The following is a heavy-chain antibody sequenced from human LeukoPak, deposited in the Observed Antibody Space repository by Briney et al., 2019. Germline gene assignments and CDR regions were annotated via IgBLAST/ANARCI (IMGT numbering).Heavy chain of an antibody. D-gene: IGHD6-13*01. CDR1: GGTFSSYA. CDR2: IIPIFGTA. V-gene: IGHV1-69*05. CDR3: ATRRYSSSWYTGPFDY. J-gene: IGHJ4*02. Sequence: ASVKVSCKASGGTFSSYAISWVRQAPGQGLEWMGGIIPIFGTANYAQKFQGRVTITTDESTSTAYMELSSLRSEDTAVYYCATRRYSSSWYTGPFDYWGQGTLVTVSS.